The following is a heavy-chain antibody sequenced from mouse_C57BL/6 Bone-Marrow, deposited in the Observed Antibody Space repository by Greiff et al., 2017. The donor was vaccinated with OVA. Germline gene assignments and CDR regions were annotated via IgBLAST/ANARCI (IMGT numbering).Heavy chain of an antibody. CDR2: INPNNGGT. CDR1: GYTFTDYY. J-gene: IGHJ2*01. Sequence: EVQLQQSGPELVKPGASVKISCKASGYTFTDYYMNWVKQSHGKSLEWIGDINPNNGGTSYNQKFKGKATLTVDKSSSTAYMELRSLTSEDSAVYYCARNLIYDAFLYYFDYWGQGTTLTVSS. D-gene: IGHD2-3*01. CDR3: ARNLIYDAFLYYFDY. V-gene: IGHV1-26*01.